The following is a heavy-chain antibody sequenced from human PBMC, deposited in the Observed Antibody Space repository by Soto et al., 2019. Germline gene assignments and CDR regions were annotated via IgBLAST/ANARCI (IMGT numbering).Heavy chain of an antibody. D-gene: IGHD2-21*01. Sequence: EVQLVQSGVEVKKPGESLRISCKASGYNFTSYWISWVRQMPGKGLEWMGRIDPSDSYNSYSPSFQGHVTISGDKSINTAYLQWSSLKASVTAIYYCARRIEKDAFDAWGQGTTVTVSA. CDR3: ARRIEKDAFDA. V-gene: IGHV5-10-1*03. J-gene: IGHJ3*01. CDR1: GYNFTSYW. CDR2: IDPSDSYN.